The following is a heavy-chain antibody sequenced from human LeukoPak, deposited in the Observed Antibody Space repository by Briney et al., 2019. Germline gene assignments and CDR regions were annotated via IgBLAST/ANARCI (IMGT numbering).Heavy chain of an antibody. V-gene: IGHV3-21*01. D-gene: IGHD6-13*01. CDR2: ISSSSSYI. CDR3: AREGVSTVIAAAGLFDY. J-gene: IGHJ4*02. Sequence: PGGSLRLSCAASGFTFSSYSMNWVRQAPGKGLEWVSSISSSSSYIYYADSVKGRFTISRDNAKNSLYLQMNSLRAEDTAVYYCAREGVSTVIAAAGLFDYWGQGTLVTVSS. CDR1: GFTFSSYS.